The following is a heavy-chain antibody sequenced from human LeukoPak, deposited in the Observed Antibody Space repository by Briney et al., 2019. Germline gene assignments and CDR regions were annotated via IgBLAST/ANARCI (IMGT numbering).Heavy chain of an antibody. CDR1: GGSISSYY. J-gene: IGHJ5*02. D-gene: IGHD6-13*01. CDR3: ARLGRHSSSRGGDWFDP. V-gene: IGHV4-59*08. Sequence: SETLSLTCTVSGGSISSYYWSWIRQPPGKGLEWIGYIYYSGSTNYNPSLKSRVTISVDTSKNQFSLKLSSVTAADTAVYYCARLGRHSSSRGGDWFDPWGQGNLVTVSS. CDR2: IYYSGST.